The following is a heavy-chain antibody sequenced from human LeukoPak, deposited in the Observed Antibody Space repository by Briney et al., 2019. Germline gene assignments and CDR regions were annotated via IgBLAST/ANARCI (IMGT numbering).Heavy chain of an antibody. J-gene: IGHJ3*02. V-gene: IGHV4-34*01. Sequence: PSETLSLTCAVYGGSFSGYYWSWIRQPPGKGLEWIGEINHSGSTNYNPSLKSRVTISVDTSKNQFSLKLSSVTAADTAVYCCADYGDYAFDIWGQGTMVTVSS. CDR2: INHSGST. CDR1: GGSFSGYY. D-gene: IGHD4-17*01. CDR3: ADYGDYAFDI.